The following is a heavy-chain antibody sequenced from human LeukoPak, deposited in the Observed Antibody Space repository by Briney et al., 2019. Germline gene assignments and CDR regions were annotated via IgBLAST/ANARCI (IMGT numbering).Heavy chain of an antibody. Sequence: SETLSLTCAVSGYSISSGYYWGWIRQPPGKGLEWIGSIYHSGSTYYNPSLKSRVTISVDTSKNQFSLKLSSVTAADTAVYSCARAQGFSNYFDYWGQGTLVTVSS. J-gene: IGHJ4*02. CDR1: GYSISSGYY. D-gene: IGHD3-10*01. V-gene: IGHV4-38-2*01. CDR2: IYHSGST. CDR3: ARAQGFSNYFDY.